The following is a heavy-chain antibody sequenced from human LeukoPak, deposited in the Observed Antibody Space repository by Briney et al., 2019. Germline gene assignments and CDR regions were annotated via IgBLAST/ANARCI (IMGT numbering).Heavy chain of an antibody. J-gene: IGHJ6*02. D-gene: IGHD3-3*01. CDR3: ARGYYDFWNGMDV. Sequence: GGSLRLSCAASGFTFSSYAMHWVRQAPGKGLEWVAVISYEGSNKYYADSVKGRFTISRDNSKNTLYLQMNSLRAEDTAVYYCARGYYDFWNGMDVWGQGTTVTVSS. CDR2: ISYEGSNK. CDR1: GFTFSSYA. V-gene: IGHV3-30-3*01.